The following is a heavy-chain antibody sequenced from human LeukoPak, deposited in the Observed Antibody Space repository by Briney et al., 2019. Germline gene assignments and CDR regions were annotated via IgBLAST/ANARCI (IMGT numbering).Heavy chain of an antibody. CDR2: IKFDGSDK. Sequence: PGGSLRLSCAASGFTFSNYWMSWVRQAPGKGLEWVANIKFDGSDKFYVNSVKGRFTISRDNAKNSLYLQMNSLRAEDTAVYYCARVPGEAAVTGMYYFDYWGQGTLVTVSS. J-gene: IGHJ4*02. V-gene: IGHV3-7*01. D-gene: IGHD6-19*01. CDR1: GFTFSNYW. CDR3: ARVPGEAAVTGMYYFDY.